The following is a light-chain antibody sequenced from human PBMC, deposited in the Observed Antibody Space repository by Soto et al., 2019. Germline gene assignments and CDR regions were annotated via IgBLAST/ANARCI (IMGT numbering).Light chain of an antibody. Sequence: AIPMTQSPSSLSASVGDRVTITCRASQGVRNDLGWYRQKPGRAPELLIFAASTLRGEVPSRFSGSGSDTEFTLTISSLQPEDFATYYCLQDFTYPWTFGQGTKVEIE. CDR2: AAS. CDR3: LQDFTYPWT. J-gene: IGKJ1*01. CDR1: QGVRND. V-gene: IGKV1-6*01.